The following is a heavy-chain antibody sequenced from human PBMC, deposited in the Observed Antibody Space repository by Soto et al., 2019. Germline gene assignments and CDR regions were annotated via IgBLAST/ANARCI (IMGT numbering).Heavy chain of an antibody. CDR3: ARSREIIASAGSFDY. CDR1: GFTFSSHV. CDR2: ISTGGGST. Sequence: EVQLLESGGGLVQPGGSLRLSCAASGFTFSSHVMSWVRQAPGKGLEWVSGISTGGGSTDYADSVKGRFTISRDNSKNTLHLQMKGLRAEDTAVYYCARSREIIASAGSFDYWGQGILVTVSS. J-gene: IGHJ4*02. D-gene: IGHD6-25*01. V-gene: IGHV3-23*01.